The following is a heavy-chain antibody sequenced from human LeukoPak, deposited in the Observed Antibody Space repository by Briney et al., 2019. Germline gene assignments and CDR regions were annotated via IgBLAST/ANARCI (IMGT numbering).Heavy chain of an antibody. J-gene: IGHJ4*02. CDR2: INPSGGST. Sequence: ASVKVSCKASGYTFTSYYMHWVRRAPGQGLEWMGIINPSGGSTSYAQKFQGRVTMTRDMSTSTVYMELSSLRSEDTAVYYCARAIAAAALDYWGQGTLVTVSS. CDR3: ARAIAAAALDY. D-gene: IGHD6-13*01. V-gene: IGHV1-46*01. CDR1: GYTFTSYY.